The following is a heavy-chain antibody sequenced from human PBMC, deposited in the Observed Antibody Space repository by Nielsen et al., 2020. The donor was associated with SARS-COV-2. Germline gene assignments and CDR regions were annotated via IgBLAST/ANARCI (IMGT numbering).Heavy chain of an antibody. V-gene: IGHV1-69*05. Sequence: SVKVSCKASGGTFSSYAISWVRQAPGQGLEHMGGIIPIFGTANYAQKFQGRVTMTRDTSTSTVYMELSSLRSEDTAVYYCARGSEDYGDYLLDYWGQGTLVTVSS. J-gene: IGHJ4*02. CDR1: GGTFSSYA. CDR3: ARGSEDYGDYLLDY. CDR2: IIPIFGTA. D-gene: IGHD4-17*01.